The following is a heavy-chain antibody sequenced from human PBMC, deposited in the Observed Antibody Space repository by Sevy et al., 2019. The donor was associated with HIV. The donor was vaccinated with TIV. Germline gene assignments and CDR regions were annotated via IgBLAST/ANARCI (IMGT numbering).Heavy chain of an antibody. J-gene: IGHJ3*01. CDR1: AFTFSSYD. CDR2: IGLSGDT. CDR3: ARETVAYAFDV. Sequence: GGSLRLSCAATAFTFSSYDMNWVRQVAGKGLEWVSYIGLSGDTYFAGSVKGRFTNSRDNVMNYLYLQMSSVRAGDTAGYYCARETVAYAFDVWGQGTSVTVSS. V-gene: IGHV3-13*01. D-gene: IGHD3-3*02.